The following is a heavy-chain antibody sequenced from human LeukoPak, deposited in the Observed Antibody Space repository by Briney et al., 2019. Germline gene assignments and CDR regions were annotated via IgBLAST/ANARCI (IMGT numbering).Heavy chain of an antibody. J-gene: IGHJ6*03. CDR3: ARDRRYYGSGSYSYYMDV. Sequence: SETLSLICTVSGDSISDFYWSWIRQPAGKGLEWIGRIYTSGSTNYNPSLKSRVTISVDTSKNQFSLKLSSVTAADTAVYYCARDRRYYGSGSYSYYMDVWGKGTTVTISS. CDR2: IYTSGST. V-gene: IGHV4-4*07. CDR1: GDSISDFY. D-gene: IGHD3-10*01.